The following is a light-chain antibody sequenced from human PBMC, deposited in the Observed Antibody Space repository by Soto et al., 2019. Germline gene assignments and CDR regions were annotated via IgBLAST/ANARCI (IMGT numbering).Light chain of an antibody. CDR3: QDCESYSGA. CDR1: QTISSW. J-gene: IGKJ1*01. CDR2: KAS. V-gene: IGKV1-5*03. Sequence: DIKMTQSPSTLSGYVGERVTITCRDRQTISSWLAWYQQKPGKAPKLLIYKASTLKSGVPSRFSGSGSGREIKLTSLRLQPDDGATYYYQDCESYSGAFGQGPKGELK.